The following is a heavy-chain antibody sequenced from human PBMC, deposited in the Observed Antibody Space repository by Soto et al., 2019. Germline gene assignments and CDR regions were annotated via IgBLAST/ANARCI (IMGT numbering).Heavy chain of an antibody. D-gene: IGHD3-10*02. CDR2: IIPIFGTA. CDR3: VSGEIQDRYFDY. V-gene: IGHV1-69*13. Sequence: SVKVSCKASGGTFSSYAISWVRQAPGQGLEWMGGIIPIFGTANYAQKFQGRVTITADESTSTAYMELSSLRSEDTAVYYFVSGEIQDRYFDYCGQGSLVTVSS. CDR1: GGTFSSYA. J-gene: IGHJ4*02.